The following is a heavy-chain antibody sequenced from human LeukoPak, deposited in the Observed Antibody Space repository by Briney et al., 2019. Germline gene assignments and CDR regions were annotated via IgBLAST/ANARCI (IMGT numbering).Heavy chain of an antibody. V-gene: IGHV3-64D*09. D-gene: IGHD3-3*01. CDR2: ISGNGGST. Sequence: GGSLRLSGSASGFTFSRYPMHWVGQAPGKGLEYVSAISGNGGSTYYADSVKGRFTISRDNSKNTLYLQMSSLRTEDTAIYYCVKAQYDFWSGLDYWGQGTLVTVSS. CDR3: VKAQYDFWSGLDY. J-gene: IGHJ4*02. CDR1: GFTFSRYP.